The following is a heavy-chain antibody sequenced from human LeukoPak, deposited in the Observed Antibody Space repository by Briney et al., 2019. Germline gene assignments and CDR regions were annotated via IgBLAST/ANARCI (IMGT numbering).Heavy chain of an antibody. CDR2: IYQSAST. Sequence: SGTLSLTCAVSGGSITSGNWWSWIRQPPGKGLEWVGEIYQSASTTYNPSLKSRVTILLDKSKNQFSLKLTSVTAADTAVYYCARVVASTCYYYGMDVWGQGTTVTVSS. V-gene: IGHV4-4*02. CDR3: ARVVASTCYYYGMDV. J-gene: IGHJ6*02. D-gene: IGHD6-19*01. CDR1: GGSITSGNW.